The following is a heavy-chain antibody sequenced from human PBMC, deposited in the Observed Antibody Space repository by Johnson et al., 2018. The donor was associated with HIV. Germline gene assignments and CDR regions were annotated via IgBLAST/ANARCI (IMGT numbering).Heavy chain of an antibody. D-gene: IGHD6-13*01. J-gene: IGHJ3*02. Sequence: VLLVESGGGLVQPGRSLRLSCAASGFTFSSYAMSWIRQAPGKGLEWVANIKQDGSEKYYVDSVKGLFTISRDNAKNSLYLQMNSLKVEDTAVYYCARDKGSWFDDAFDIWGQGTMVTVSS. CDR3: ARDKGSWFDDAFDI. CDR2: IKQDGSEK. V-gene: IGHV3-7*01. CDR1: GFTFSSYA.